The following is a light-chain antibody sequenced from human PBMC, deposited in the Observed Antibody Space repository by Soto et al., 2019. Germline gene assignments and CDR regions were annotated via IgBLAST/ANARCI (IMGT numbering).Light chain of an antibody. CDR2: KAT. V-gene: IGKV1-5*03. J-gene: IGKJ2*01. CDR1: QSISPW. Sequence: DIKMTQSPSTLPASVGDRVTITCRASQSISPWFAWNQQKPGKAPKILIYKATSLESGVPSRFSGSESGSELSLTISSLQPDDFATDYCQQYKSYSRTFGQGTKLEIK. CDR3: QQYKSYSRT.